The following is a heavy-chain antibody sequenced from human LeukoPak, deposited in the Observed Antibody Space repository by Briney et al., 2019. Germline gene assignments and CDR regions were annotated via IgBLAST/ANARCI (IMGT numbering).Heavy chain of an antibody. J-gene: IGHJ4*02. CDR3: ATRVTRYCSSTSCYNGDY. D-gene: IGHD2-2*02. V-gene: IGHV3-66*01. CDR2: IYSGGST. CDR1: GFTVSSNY. Sequence: GGSLRLSCAASGFTVSSNYMSWVRQAPGKGLEWVSVIYSGGSTYYADSVKGRFTISRDNSKNTLYLQMNSLRAEDTAVYYCATRVTRYCSSTSCYNGDYWGQGTLVTVSS.